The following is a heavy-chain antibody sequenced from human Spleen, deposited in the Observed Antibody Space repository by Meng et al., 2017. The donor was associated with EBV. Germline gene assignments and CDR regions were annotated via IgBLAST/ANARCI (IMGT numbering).Heavy chain of an antibody. CDR1: CGSVSSGNYY. D-gene: IGHD5-18*01. CDR2: IYYSGST. CDR3: ARAIISSYGGVGFDY. Sequence: QESGPGLVKPSEPLSLPCTVSCGSVSSGNYYWSWIRQPPGKGLEWIGYIYYSGSTNYNPSLKSRVTISVDTSKNQFSLKLSSVTAADTAVYYCARAIISSYGGVGFDYWGQGTLVTVSS. J-gene: IGHJ4*02. V-gene: IGHV4-61*01.